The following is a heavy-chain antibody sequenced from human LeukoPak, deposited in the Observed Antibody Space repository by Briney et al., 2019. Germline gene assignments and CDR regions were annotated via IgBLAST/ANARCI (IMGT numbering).Heavy chain of an antibody. CDR1: SDSFSSYY. CDR3: ARSAVTRAGVFDY. D-gene: IGHD4-17*01. CDR2: LYPGVST. V-gene: IGHV4-4*07. Sequence: KPSETLSLTCTVSSDSFSSYYWAWLRQPAGKGLEWLGRLYPGVSTNYSPSLKSRLTMSVDTSKNQFSLKLTSMTAADTAVYFCARSAVTRAGVFDYWGRGTLVTVSS. J-gene: IGHJ4*02.